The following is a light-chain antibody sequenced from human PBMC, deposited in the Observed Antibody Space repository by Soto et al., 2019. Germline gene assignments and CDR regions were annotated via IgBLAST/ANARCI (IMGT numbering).Light chain of an antibody. CDR1: SSDVGGYNY. Sequence: QSVLTQPASVSGSPGQSITISCSGTSSDVGGYNYVSWYQQHPGKAPKLMIYDVSDRPSGVSSRFSGSKSGNTASLTISGLQAEDEADYYCSSYTSSNTLAVFGGGTQLTVL. CDR2: DVS. J-gene: IGLJ2*01. V-gene: IGLV2-14*01. CDR3: SSYTSSNTLAV.